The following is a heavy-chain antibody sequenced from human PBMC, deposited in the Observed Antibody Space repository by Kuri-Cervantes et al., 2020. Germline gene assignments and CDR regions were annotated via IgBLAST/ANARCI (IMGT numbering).Heavy chain of an antibody. CDR3: AKLGGITPIVVTNSGMDV. CDR1: GYTFTSYY. D-gene: IGHD3-22*01. CDR2: INPSGGST. Sequence: ASVKVSCKASGYTFTSYYMHWVRQAPGQGLEWMGIINPSGGSTSYAQKSQGRVTMTRDTSTSTVYMELGSLRAEDTAVYYCAKLGGITPIVVTNSGMDVWGQGTTVTVSS. J-gene: IGHJ6*02. V-gene: IGHV1-46*01.